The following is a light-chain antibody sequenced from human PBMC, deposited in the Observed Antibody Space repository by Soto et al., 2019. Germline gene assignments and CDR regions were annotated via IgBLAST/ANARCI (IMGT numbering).Light chain of an antibody. J-gene: IGKJ1*01. CDR1: QSVTSN. V-gene: IGKV3-15*01. Sequence: EIVMTQSPATLSVSPGERATLSCRASQSVTSNLAWYQQKPGRAPRLLIYGASTRATGIPARFSGSGSGTEFTLTISNLQSEDVATYYCQKYFSAPWTFGQGTKVDIK. CDR2: GAS. CDR3: QKYFSAPWT.